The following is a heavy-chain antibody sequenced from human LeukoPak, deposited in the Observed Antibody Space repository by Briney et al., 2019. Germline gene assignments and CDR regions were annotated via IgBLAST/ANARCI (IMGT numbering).Heavy chain of an antibody. CDR1: GGSISSSSYY. Sequence: PSETLSLTCTVSGGSISSSSYYWGWIRQPPGTGLEWIGSIYYSGSTYYNPSLKSRVTISVDTSKNQFSLKLSSVTAADTAVYYCARLRVGLIVVVPAALFNYWGQGTLVTVSS. J-gene: IGHJ4*02. CDR3: ARLRVGLIVVVPAALFNY. D-gene: IGHD2-2*01. V-gene: IGHV4-39*01. CDR2: IYYSGST.